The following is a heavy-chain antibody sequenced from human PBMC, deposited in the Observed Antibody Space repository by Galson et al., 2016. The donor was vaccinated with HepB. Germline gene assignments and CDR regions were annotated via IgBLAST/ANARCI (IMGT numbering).Heavy chain of an antibody. V-gene: IGHV3-23*01. Sequence: SLRLSCAASPINLNTYAMSWVRQAPGKGLEWVSGISGSGGSTFYADSVKGRFTISRDNSKNTVFLQMNSLRAEDTAVYYCAKDRSGRFYFPSGDFDYWGQGILVTVSS. CDR2: ISGSGGST. CDR3: AKDRSGRFYFPSGDFDY. CDR1: PINLNTYA. J-gene: IGHJ4*02. D-gene: IGHD2/OR15-2a*01.